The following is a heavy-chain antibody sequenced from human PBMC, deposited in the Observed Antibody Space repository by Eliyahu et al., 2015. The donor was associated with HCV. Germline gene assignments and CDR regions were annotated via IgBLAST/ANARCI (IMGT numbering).Heavy chain of an antibody. CDR2: IYHSGST. V-gene: IGHV4-38-2*02. CDR3: ARDDCSGGSCYSDY. CDR1: GYSISSGYY. D-gene: IGHD2-15*01. J-gene: IGHJ4*02. Sequence: QVQLQESGPGLVKPSETLSLTCPVSGYSISSGYYWGWIRQPPGKGLEWIGSIYHSGSTYYNPSLKSRVTISVDTSKNQFSLKLSSVTAADTAVYYCARDDCSGGSCYSDYWGQGTLVTVSS.